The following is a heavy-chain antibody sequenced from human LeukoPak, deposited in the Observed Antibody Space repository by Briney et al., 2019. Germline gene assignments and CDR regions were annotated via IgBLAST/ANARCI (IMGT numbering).Heavy chain of an antibody. D-gene: IGHD3-10*01. CDR2: IYPGDSDT. V-gene: IGHV5-51*01. Sequence: GESLKISCKGSGYSFTSYWIGWVRQMPGKGLEWMGIIYPGDSDTRYSPSFQGQVTISADKSISTAYLQWSSLKASDTAMYYCARHEVTMVRGVIIRVDAFDIWGQGTMVTVSS. J-gene: IGHJ3*02. CDR1: GYSFTSYW. CDR3: ARHEVTMVRGVIIRVDAFDI.